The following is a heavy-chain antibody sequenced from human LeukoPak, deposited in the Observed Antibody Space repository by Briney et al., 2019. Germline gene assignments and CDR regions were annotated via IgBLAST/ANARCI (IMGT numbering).Heavy chain of an antibody. J-gene: IGHJ4*02. CDR2: IRGSGETT. CDR1: GFPFSAYA. V-gene: IGHV3-23*01. CDR3: AKDLPSGTGRGSDY. Sequence: GGSLRLSCVASGFPFSAYAMSWVRQAPGKGLEWVSGIRGSGETTYYAESVKGRFIIQRDNSKNTLYLQMNSLRAEDTALYYCAKDLPSGTGRGSDYWGQGTLVTVSS. D-gene: IGHD3/OR15-3a*01.